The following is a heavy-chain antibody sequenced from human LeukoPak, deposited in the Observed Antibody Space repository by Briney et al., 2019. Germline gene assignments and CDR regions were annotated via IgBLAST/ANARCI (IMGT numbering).Heavy chain of an antibody. CDR2: ITGSGAGT. D-gene: IGHD1-26*01. V-gene: IGHV3-23*01. Sequence: PGGSLRLSCTASGFTSINYAMSWVRQPPGKGLEWISGITGSGAGTYYADSVKGRLTISRDNSKNTLYLQMNSLRAEDTALYYCAKGRGGSYSAFDYGGKETLVTVP. CDR1: GFTSINYA. CDR3: AKGRGGSYSAFDY. J-gene: IGHJ4*02.